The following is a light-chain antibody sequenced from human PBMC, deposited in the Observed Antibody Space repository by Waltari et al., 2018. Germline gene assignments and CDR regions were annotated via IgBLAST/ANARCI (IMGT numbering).Light chain of an antibody. J-gene: IGLJ3*02. V-gene: IGLV8-61*01. CDR2: STN. Sequence: RYQPTPVQPPRALIYSTNTRSSGVSDRFSGSILGNKAALTITGAQADDECDYYCVLYMGSDILFGGGTKLTVL. CDR3: VLYMGSDIL.